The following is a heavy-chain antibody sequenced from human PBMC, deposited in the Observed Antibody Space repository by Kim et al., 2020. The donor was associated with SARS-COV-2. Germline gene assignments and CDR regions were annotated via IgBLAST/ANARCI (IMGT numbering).Heavy chain of an antibody. J-gene: IGHJ3*01. D-gene: IGHD3-22*01. V-gene: IGHV4-59*08. Sequence: PSLKSRVSISIDRARNQFSLRLCSVTAADTAVYYCARHPFSSGYYSDVFDFWGQGRMVTVSS. CDR3: ARHPFSSGYYSDVFDF.